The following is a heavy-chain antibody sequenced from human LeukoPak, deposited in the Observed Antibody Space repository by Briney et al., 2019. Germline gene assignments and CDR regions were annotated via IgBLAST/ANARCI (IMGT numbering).Heavy chain of an antibody. D-gene: IGHD6-13*01. J-gene: IGHJ5*02. CDR1: GGSISIRDYY. Sequence: SETLSLTCTVSGGSISIRDYYWSWIRQPPGKGLEWIGYIYTSGSTNYNPSLKSRVTISVDTSKNQFSLKLGSVTAADTALYYCARHRSSRSSRGFDPWGQGTLVTVSS. CDR3: ARHRSSRSSRGFDP. CDR2: IYTSGST. V-gene: IGHV4-61*08.